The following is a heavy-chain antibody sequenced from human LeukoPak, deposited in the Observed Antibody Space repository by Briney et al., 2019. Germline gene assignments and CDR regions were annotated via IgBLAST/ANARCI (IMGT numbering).Heavy chain of an antibody. CDR1: GGSISSSSYY. CDR2: IYYSGST. CDR3: ARHDYYGSGSYSDYFDY. J-gene: IGHJ4*02. Sequence: PSETLSLTCTVSGGSISSSSYYWGWIRQPPGKGLEWIGSIYYSGSTYYNPSLKSRVTISVDTSKNQFSLKLSSVTAADTAVYYCARHDYYGSGSYSDYFDYRGQGTLVTVSS. D-gene: IGHD3-10*01. V-gene: IGHV4-39*01.